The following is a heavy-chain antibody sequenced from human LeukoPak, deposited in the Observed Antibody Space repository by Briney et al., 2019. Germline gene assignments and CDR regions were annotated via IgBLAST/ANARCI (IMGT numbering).Heavy chain of an antibody. D-gene: IGHD3-3*01. J-gene: IGHJ4*02. CDR3: ARHENAYYDFWSGYYGVFDY. CDR1: GGSISSYY. CDR2: IYYSGST. Sequence: SETLSLTCTVSGGSISSYYWSWIRQPPGKGLEWIGYIYYSGSTNYNPSLKSRVTISVDTSKNQFSLKLSSVTAADTAVYYCARHENAYYDFWSGYYGVFDYWGQGTLVTVSS. V-gene: IGHV4-59*08.